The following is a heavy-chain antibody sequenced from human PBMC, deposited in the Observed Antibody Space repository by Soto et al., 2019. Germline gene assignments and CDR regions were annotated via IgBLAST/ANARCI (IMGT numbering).Heavy chain of an antibody. Sequence: GGSLRLSCAASGFTFSSYAMSWVRQAPGKGLEWVSAISGSGGSTYYADSVKGRFTISRGNAKNSLYLQMNSLRAEDTAVYYCARDSIAAGSLDYWGQGTLVTVSS. CDR1: GFTFSSYA. CDR2: ISGSGGST. J-gene: IGHJ4*02. CDR3: ARDSIAAGSLDY. V-gene: IGHV3-23*01. D-gene: IGHD6-13*01.